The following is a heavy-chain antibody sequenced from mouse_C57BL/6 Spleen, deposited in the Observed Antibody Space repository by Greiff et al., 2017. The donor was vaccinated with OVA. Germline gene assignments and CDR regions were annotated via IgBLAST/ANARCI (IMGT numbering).Heavy chain of an antibody. D-gene: IGHD1-1*01. CDR2: IYPGDGDT. Sequence: QVQLQQSGPELVKPGASVKISCKASGYAFSSSWMNWVKQRPGKGLEWIGRIYPGDGDTNYNGKFKGKATLTADKSSSTAYMQLSSLTSEDSAVYVCARSHPITTVVDLYYAMDYWGQGTSVTVSS. V-gene: IGHV1-82*01. CDR3: ARSHPITTVVDLYYAMDY. J-gene: IGHJ4*01. CDR1: GYAFSSSW.